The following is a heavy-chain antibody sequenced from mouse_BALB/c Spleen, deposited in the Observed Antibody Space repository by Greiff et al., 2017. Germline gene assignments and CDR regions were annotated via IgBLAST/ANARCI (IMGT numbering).Heavy chain of an antibody. V-gene: IGHV6-6*02. D-gene: IGHD2-1*01. CDR1: GFTFSNYW. CDR2: IRLKSNNYAT. J-gene: IGHJ4*01. CDR3: TRNYGNSAMDY. Sequence: EVKLQESGGGLVQPGGSMKLSCVASGFTFSNYWMNWVRQSPEKGLEWVAEIRLKSNNYATHYAESVKGRFTISRDDSKSSVYLQMNNLRAEDTGIYYCTRNYGNSAMDYWGQGTSVTVSS.